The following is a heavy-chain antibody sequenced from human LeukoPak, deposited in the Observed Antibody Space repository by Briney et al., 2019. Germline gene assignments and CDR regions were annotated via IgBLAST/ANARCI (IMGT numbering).Heavy chain of an antibody. D-gene: IGHD5-12*01. Sequence: GGSLRLSCATSGFPFGSNWMHWVRQAPGKGLEWVSVIYSGGTAYYADSVEGRFTISRDNSKNTLYLQMNSLRAEDTAVYYCARVNTGYVRYWGQGTLVTVSS. J-gene: IGHJ4*02. V-gene: IGHV3-53*01. CDR3: ARVNTGYVRY. CDR2: IYSGGTA. CDR1: GFPFGSNW.